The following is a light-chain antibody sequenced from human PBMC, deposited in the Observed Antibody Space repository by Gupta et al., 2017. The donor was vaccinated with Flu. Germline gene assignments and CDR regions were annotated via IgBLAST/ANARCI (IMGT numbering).Light chain of an antibody. J-gene: IGKJ1*01. CDR3: QQYYKAPRT. Sequence: ATVNGRSNQSVLYSSNNKNYLAWYQHKPGQPPKLLIYWASTRESGVPDRFSGSGSATDFTLTISSLQAEDVAVYYCQQYYKAPRTFGQGTKVEIK. CDR2: WAS. CDR1: QSVLYSSNNKNY. V-gene: IGKV4-1*01.